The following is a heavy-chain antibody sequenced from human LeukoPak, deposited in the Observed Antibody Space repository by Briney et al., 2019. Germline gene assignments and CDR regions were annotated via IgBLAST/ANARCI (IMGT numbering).Heavy chain of an antibody. J-gene: IGHJ1*01. CDR1: GYTFTGYY. CDR2: INPNSGGT. CDR3: ARDLLSGGDRSSPNIQH. D-gene: IGHD6-13*01. Sequence: GASVKVSCKASGYTFTGYYMHWVRQAPGQGLEWMGWINPNSGGTNYAQKFQGRVTMTRDTSISTAYMELSRLRSDDTAVYYCARDLLSGGDRSSPNIQHWGQGTPVTVSS. V-gene: IGHV1-2*02.